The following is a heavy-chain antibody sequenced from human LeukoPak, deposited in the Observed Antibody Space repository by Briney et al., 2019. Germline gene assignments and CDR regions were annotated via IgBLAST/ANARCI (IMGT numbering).Heavy chain of an antibody. CDR2: IKQDGSEK. CDR3: VRRQGSYFDTSGYYDG. V-gene: IGHV3-7*01. J-gene: IGHJ4*02. CDR1: GFTFNSYW. D-gene: IGHD3-22*01. Sequence: GGSLRLSCEASGFTFNSYWMSWVRKAPGKGLEWVANIKQDGSEKYYVDSVKGRFTISRDNAKNSLYLQMNSLRAEDTAIYYCVRRQGSYFDTSGYYDGWGQGTLVTVSS.